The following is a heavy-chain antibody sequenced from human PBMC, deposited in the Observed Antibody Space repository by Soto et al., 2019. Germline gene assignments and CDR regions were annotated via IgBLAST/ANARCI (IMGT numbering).Heavy chain of an antibody. V-gene: IGHV3-21*01. J-gene: IGHJ6*02. CDR2: ITSTSSCI. Sequence: EVHLVESGGGLVKPGGSLKVSCAASGFTFSTYSMNWVRQAPGKGLEWVSSITSTSSCIDYTDSVKGRFTISRDNAKNSLFLQMDSLRADDTAVYYCARSQRNGAMDVWGQGTTVTVSS. CDR1: GFTFSTYS. D-gene: IGHD2-8*01. CDR3: ARSQRNGAMDV.